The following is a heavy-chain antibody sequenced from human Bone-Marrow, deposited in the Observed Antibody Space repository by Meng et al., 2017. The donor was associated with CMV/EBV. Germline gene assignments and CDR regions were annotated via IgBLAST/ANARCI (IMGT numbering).Heavy chain of an antibody. V-gene: IGHV4-39*07. D-gene: IGHD3-3*01. CDR1: GGSISSSSYY. Sequence: SETLSLTCTVSGGSISSSSYYWGWIRQPPGKGLEWIGSIYYSGSTYYNPSLKSRVTISVDTSKNQFSLKLSSVTAADTAVYYCARGETVRAIFGVAITNNWFYPWGQGTLVTVSS. CDR3: ARGETVRAIFGVAITNNWFYP. J-gene: IGHJ5*02. CDR2: IYYSGST.